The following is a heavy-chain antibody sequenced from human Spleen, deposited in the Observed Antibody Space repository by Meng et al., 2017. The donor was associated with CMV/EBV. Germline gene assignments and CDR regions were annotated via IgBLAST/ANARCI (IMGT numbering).Heavy chain of an antibody. D-gene: IGHD4-11*01. CDR3: ARDWGYSSFDS. CDR1: GFTFSDYY. Sequence: SCAASGFTFSDYYMSWIRQAPGKGLEWVSYISSSGTTIYYADSVKGRFTISRDNAKNSLYLQMNSLRAEDTAVYYCARDWGYSSFDSWGQGTLVTVSS. V-gene: IGHV3-11*04. J-gene: IGHJ4*02. CDR2: ISSSGTTI.